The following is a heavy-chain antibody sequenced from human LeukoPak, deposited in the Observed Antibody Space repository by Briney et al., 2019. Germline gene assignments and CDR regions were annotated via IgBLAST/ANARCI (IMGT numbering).Heavy chain of an antibody. CDR3: TSGYQTFDP. Sequence: PSETLSLTCAVSGVSIGSYYWNWVRQPPGKALEWIGYVHYSGNTNYNPSLKSRVTMSTDTSKNHFSLKLTSVTAVDAAVYYCTSGYQTFDPWGQGTLVTVSS. CDR2: VHYSGNT. V-gene: IGHV4-59*01. D-gene: IGHD5-18*01. J-gene: IGHJ5*02. CDR1: GVSIGSYY.